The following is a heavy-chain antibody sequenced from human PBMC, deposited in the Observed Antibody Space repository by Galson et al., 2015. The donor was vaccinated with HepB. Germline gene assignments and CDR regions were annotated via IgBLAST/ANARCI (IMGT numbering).Heavy chain of an antibody. V-gene: IGHV1-18*01. J-gene: IGHJ4*02. CDR2: ISGDNGNT. Sequence: SVKVSCKASGYNFTDGMSWVRQAPGQGLECMGWISGDNGNTRYAENFQGRVSMTTDTATSTAYLELRSLRSDDTAVYYCATGRRSVWSFDYWGRGTLVTVSS. D-gene: IGHD6-19*01. CDR1: GYNFTDG. CDR3: ATGRRSVWSFDY.